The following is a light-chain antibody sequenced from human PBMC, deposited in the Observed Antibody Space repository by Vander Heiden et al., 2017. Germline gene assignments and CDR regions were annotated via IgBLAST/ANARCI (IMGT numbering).Light chain of an antibody. Sequence: DIQMTQSPSSLSASIGDRVTITCRASQSISNYLNWYQQKPGKAPNLLIYAASTWQIGVPSRFSGSGSGTDFTLTISKLQPEDFATYYWQQSYSTHLFGQGTKLEIK. V-gene: IGKV1-39*01. J-gene: IGKJ2*01. CDR3: QQSYSTHL. CDR1: QSISNY. CDR2: AAS.